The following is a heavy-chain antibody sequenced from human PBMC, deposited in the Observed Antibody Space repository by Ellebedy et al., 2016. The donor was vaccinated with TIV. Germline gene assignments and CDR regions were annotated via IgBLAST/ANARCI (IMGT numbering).Heavy chain of an antibody. CDR1: GFTFSSYG. D-gene: IGHD2-2*01. Sequence: GGSLRLSXAASGFTFSSYGMHWVRQAPGKGLEWVAVISYDGSNKYYADSVKGRFTISRDNSKNTLYLQMNSLRAEDTAVYYCVTRHIVVVPAAPWGALTNDYWGQGTLVTVSS. J-gene: IGHJ4*02. CDR2: ISYDGSNK. CDR3: VTRHIVVVPAAPWGALTNDY. V-gene: IGHV3-30*03.